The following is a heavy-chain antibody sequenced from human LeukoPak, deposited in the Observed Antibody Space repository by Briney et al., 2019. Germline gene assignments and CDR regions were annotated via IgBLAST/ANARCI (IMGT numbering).Heavy chain of an antibody. CDR1: GFTFSGYG. D-gene: IGHD5-18*01. CDR3: AKADTAGPYFDY. Sequence: GGSLRLSCAASGFTFSGYGMHWVRQAPGKGLEWVAVISYDGSNKYYADSVKGRFTISRDNSKNTLYLQMNSLRAEDTAVYYCAKADTAGPYFDYWGQGTLVTVSS. CDR2: ISYDGSNK. J-gene: IGHJ4*02. V-gene: IGHV3-30*18.